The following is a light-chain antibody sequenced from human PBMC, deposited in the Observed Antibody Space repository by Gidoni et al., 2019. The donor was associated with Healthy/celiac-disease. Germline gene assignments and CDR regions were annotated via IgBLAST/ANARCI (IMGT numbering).Light chain of an antibody. CDR3: QQSYSAPPYT. Sequence: DIQMTQSPSSLSASVGDRVTITCRASQSISTYLNWYQAKPRKAPKLLIYAASSLQSGVPSRFSGSGSGTDFTLTISSLQPEDFATYYCQQSYSAPPYTFGQGTKLQIK. CDR2: AAS. J-gene: IGKJ2*01. CDR1: QSISTY. V-gene: IGKV1-39*01.